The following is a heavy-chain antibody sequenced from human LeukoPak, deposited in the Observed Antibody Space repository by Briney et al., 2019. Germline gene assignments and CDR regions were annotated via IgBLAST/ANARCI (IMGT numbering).Heavy chain of an antibody. Sequence: GGSLRLFCAASGFTFSSYGMNWVRQAPGKGLEWLSYISSSSITIYYADSVKGRFTISRDNAKNSLYLQMNSLRAEDTAVYYCARGRIYFDYWGQGTLVTVSS. J-gene: IGHJ4*02. V-gene: IGHV3-48*01. D-gene: IGHD2-15*01. CDR2: ISSSSITI. CDR1: GFTFSSYG. CDR3: ARGRIYFDY.